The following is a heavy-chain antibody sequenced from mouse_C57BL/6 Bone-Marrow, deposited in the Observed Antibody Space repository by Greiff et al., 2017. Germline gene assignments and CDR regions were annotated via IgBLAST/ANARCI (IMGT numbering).Heavy chain of an antibody. V-gene: IGHV1-9*01. CDR3: ARGLYYYGSSPYYAMDY. Sequence: QVQLQQSGAELMKPGASVKLSCKATGYTFTGYWIEWVKQRPGHGLEWIGEILPGSGSTNYNEKFKGKATFTADTSSNTAYMQLSRLTTEDSAIYYCARGLYYYGSSPYYAMDYWGQGTSVTVSS. J-gene: IGHJ4*01. CDR2: ILPGSGST. CDR1: GYTFTGYW. D-gene: IGHD1-1*01.